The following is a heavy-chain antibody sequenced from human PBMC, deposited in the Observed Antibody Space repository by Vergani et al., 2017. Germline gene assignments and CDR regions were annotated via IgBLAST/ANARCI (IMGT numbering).Heavy chain of an antibody. J-gene: IGHJ4*02. CDR1: GGSISSYY. D-gene: IGHD3-22*01. Sequence: QVQLQESGPGLVKPSETLSLTCTVSGGSISSYYWSWIRQPAGKGLEWIGRIYTSGSTNYNPSLKSRVTMSVDTSKNQFSLKLSSVTAADTAVYYCAKSRYYYDSSGYLPLDYWGQGTLVTVSS. CDR3: AKSRYYYDSSGYLPLDY. V-gene: IGHV4-4*07. CDR2: IYTSGST.